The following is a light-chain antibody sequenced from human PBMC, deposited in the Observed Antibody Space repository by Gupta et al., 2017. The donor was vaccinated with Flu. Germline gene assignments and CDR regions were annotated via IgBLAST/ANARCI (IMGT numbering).Light chain of an antibody. V-gene: IGKV1-39*01. CDR2: AAS. CDR3: QESNSIPFT. Sequence: DYQMTQSPSSLSASVGDRVTITCRSSQGIGNHLNWYQQKPGKAPKLLIYAASTLQSGVPSRFSGSGSGTDFTLAISSLQPEDFATYYCQESNSIPFTFGPGTTVDIK. CDR1: QGIGNH. J-gene: IGKJ3*01.